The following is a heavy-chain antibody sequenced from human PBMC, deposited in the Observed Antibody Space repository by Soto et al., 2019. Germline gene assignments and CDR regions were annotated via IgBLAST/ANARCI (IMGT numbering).Heavy chain of an antibody. CDR3: ARDTGWGGLRLGGVDY. J-gene: IGHJ4*02. D-gene: IGHD5-12*01. CDR1: GFTFSSYA. Sequence: GGSLRLSCAASGFTFSSYAMHWVRQAPGKGLEWVAVISYDGSNKYYADSVKGRFTISRDNSKNTLYLQMNSLRAEDTAVYYCARDTGWGGLRLGGVDYWGQGTLVTVSS. V-gene: IGHV3-30-3*01. CDR2: ISYDGSNK.